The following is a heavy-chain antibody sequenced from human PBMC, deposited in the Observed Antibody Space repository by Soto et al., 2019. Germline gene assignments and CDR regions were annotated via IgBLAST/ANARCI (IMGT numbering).Heavy chain of an antibody. V-gene: IGHV3-11*06. CDR2: ISGSSSYT. J-gene: IGHJ4*02. CDR1: GFTFSDYH. Sequence: GVSLRLSCAASGFTFSDYHMSWIRQAPGKGLEWVSYISGSSSYTNSADSVRGRFTISRDNAKNSLYLQMNSLRAEDTAVYYSAGDENVSDSSGYYGPWLDYWGQGP. D-gene: IGHD3-22*01. CDR3: AGDENVSDSSGYYGPWLDY.